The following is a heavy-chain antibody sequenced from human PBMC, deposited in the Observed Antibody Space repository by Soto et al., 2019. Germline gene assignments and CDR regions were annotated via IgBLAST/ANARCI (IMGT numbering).Heavy chain of an antibody. CDR2: IYYSVNT. CDR3: VRDCDFLTGAVI. J-gene: IGHJ4*02. V-gene: IGHV4-59*01. Sequence: SETLSLTCTVSGISISTYYWSWIRQPPGKGLEWIGYIYYSVNTNYNPSLKSRVAISVDSSKNQFSLNLSSVTAADTAVYYWVRDCDFLTGAVIWGPGLLVTGS. D-gene: IGHD3-9*01. CDR1: GISISTYY.